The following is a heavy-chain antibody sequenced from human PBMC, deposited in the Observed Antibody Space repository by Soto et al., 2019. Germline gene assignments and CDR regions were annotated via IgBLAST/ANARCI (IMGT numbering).Heavy chain of an antibody. CDR1: GGSISSSSYY. Sequence: SETLSLTCTVSGGSISSSSYYWGWIRQPPGKGLEWIGSIYYSGSTYYNPSLKSRVTISVDTSKNQFSLKLSSVTAADTAVYYCARPRVRGYDILTGYQNWFDAWGQGTLVTVSS. CDR2: IYYSGST. J-gene: IGHJ5*02. D-gene: IGHD3-9*01. V-gene: IGHV4-39*01. CDR3: ARPRVRGYDILTGYQNWFDA.